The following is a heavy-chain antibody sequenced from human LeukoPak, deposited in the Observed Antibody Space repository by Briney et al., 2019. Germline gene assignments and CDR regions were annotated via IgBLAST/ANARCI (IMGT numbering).Heavy chain of an antibody. V-gene: IGHV3-48*03. CDR3: ASAHSSGWYYFDY. D-gene: IGHD6-19*01. CDR1: GFTLSSYE. CDR2: ISSSGSTI. Sequence: AGGSLRLSCAASGFTLSSYEMNWVRQAPGKGLEWVSYISSSGSTIYYADSVKGRFTISRDNAKNSLYLQMNSLRAEDTAVYYCASAHSSGWYYFDYWGQGTLVTVSS. J-gene: IGHJ4*02.